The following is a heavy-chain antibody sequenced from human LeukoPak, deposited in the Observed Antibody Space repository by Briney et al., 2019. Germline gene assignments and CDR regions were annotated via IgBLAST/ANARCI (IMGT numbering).Heavy chain of an antibody. CDR2: ISPYNGQT. Sequence: ASVKVSCKASGYTFSSYGISWVRQAPGQGLEWMGWISPYNGQTNYAQKLQGRVTMTTDTSTSTAYMEVRSLRSEDTAAYYCARRNRSCDSSDNCVYHIDYWGQGTLVTVSS. J-gene: IGHJ4*02. D-gene: IGHD3-22*01. CDR1: GYTFSSYG. V-gene: IGHV1-18*01. CDR3: ARRNRSCDSSDNCVYHIDY.